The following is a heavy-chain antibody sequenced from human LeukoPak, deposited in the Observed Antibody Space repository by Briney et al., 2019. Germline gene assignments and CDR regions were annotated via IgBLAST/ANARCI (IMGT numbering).Heavy chain of an antibody. CDR3: ARGEAGSPGDYGMDV. Sequence: GGSLRLSREVSGFTFSSYAMSWVRQAPGKGLEWVSVIYSGGRTYYADSVKGRFTISRDNSKNTLYLQMNSLRAEDTAVYYCARGEAGSPGDYGMDVWGQGTTVTVSS. CDR1: GFTFSSYA. V-gene: IGHV3-66*01. J-gene: IGHJ6*02. D-gene: IGHD1-14*01. CDR2: IYSGGRT.